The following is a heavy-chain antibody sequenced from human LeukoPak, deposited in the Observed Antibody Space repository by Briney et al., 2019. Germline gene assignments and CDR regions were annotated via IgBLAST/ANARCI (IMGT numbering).Heavy chain of an antibody. CDR1: GFAFSDSS. V-gene: IGHV3-48*01. CDR2: ISSTGSAI. Sequence: GGSLRLSCAASGFAFSDSSMNWVRQAPGKGLEWLSYISSTGSAIYYADSVKGRFTISRDNSKNTLYLQMNSLRVEDAAVYYCAKRASGSYGFDYWGQGTLVTVSS. J-gene: IGHJ4*02. CDR3: AKRASGSYGFDY. D-gene: IGHD4-17*01.